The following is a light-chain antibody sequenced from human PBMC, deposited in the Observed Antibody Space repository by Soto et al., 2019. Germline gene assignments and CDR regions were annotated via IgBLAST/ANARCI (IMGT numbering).Light chain of an antibody. J-gene: IGKJ2*01. V-gene: IGKV3-20*01. Sequence: EIVLTQSPGTLSLSPGERATLSCRASQIASGGYLAWYQQKPGQPPRLLIYGASSRATGIPDRFSGSGSGTDFTLTISRLEPEDFAMYYCQQYGSSPRGTFGQGTKLEIK. CDR3: QQYGSSPRGT. CDR1: QIASGGY. CDR2: GAS.